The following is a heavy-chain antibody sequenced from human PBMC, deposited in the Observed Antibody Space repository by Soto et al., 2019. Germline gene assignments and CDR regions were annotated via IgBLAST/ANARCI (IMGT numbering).Heavy chain of an antibody. Sequence: QVQLVQSGAEVKKPGASVKVSCKASGYTFTSYYMHWVRQAPGQGLEWMGIINPSGGSTSYAQKFQGRVTMTSNRSTSTVNMKLSSLRTEDTAVYYCARASSSSWYFNHWGQGTLVTVSS. CDR2: INPSGGST. V-gene: IGHV1-46*01. D-gene: IGHD6-13*01. CDR3: ARASSSSWYFNH. CDR1: GYTFTSYY. J-gene: IGHJ1*01.